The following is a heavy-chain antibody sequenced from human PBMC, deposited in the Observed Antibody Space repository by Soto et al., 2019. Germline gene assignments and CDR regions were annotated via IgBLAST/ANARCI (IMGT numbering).Heavy chain of an antibody. J-gene: IGHJ4*02. Sequence: QVQLVESGGGVVQPGRSLRLSCAASGFTFSRYGLHWVRQAPGKGLEWVSLISDDGNKKYYADSVEGRFTVTRDSTKNTEYLQMSSLRVEDTAVYYCAKDERNWNIDCCGQGTLVTVFS. D-gene: IGHD1-20*01. V-gene: IGHV3-30*18. CDR2: ISDDGNKK. CDR3: AKDERNWNIDC. CDR1: GFTFSRYG.